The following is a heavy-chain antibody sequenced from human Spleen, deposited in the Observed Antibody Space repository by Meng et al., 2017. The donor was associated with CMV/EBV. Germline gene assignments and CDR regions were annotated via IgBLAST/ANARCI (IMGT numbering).Heavy chain of an antibody. CDR1: GGSISSSSYY. CDR2: IYYSGST. V-gene: IGHV4-39*07. CDR3: ARVTKQWQGMDV. J-gene: IGHJ6*02. Sequence: SETLSLTCTVSGGSISSSSYYWGWIRQPPGKGLEWIGSIYYSGSTYYNPSLKSRVTISVDTSKNQFSLKLSSMTAADTAVYYCARVTKQWQGMDVWGQGTTVTVSS. D-gene: IGHD6-19*01.